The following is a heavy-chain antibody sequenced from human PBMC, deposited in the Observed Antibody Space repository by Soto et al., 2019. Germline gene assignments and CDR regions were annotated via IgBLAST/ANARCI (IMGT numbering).Heavy chain of an antibody. D-gene: IGHD2-15*01. J-gene: IGHJ6*03. V-gene: IGHV4-31*03. Sequence: SETLSLTCTVSGGSISSGGYYWSWIRQHPGKGLEWIGYIYYSGSTYYNPSLKSRVTISVDTSKNQFSLKLSSVTAADTAVYYCARANCSGGSCYSLGNYYYMDVWGKGTTVTVSS. CDR1: GGSISSGGYY. CDR2: IYYSGST. CDR3: ARANCSGGSCYSLGNYYYMDV.